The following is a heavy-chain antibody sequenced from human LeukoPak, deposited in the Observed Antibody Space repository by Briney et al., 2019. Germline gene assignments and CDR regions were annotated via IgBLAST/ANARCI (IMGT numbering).Heavy chain of an antibody. CDR3: AKDHYSSGWYFDY. CDR1: GFTFNNYG. D-gene: IGHD6-19*01. Sequence: GGSLRLSCAASGFTFNNYGMHYVRQAPGKGLEWVAVISDDGRNKNYADSVKGRFTISRDNSNNTLYLQMNSLRAEDTAVYYCAKDHYSSGWYFDYWGQGTLVTVSS. CDR2: ISDDGRNK. V-gene: IGHV3-30*18. J-gene: IGHJ4*02.